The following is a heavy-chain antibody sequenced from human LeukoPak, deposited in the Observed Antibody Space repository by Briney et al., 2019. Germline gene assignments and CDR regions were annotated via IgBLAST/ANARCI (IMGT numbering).Heavy chain of an antibody. J-gene: IGHJ3*02. CDR3: ARFARFSNAFDI. Sequence: SETLSLTCTVSGGSISSYYWSWIRQPAGKGLEWIGRIYTSGSTNYNSSLKSRVTMSVDTSKNQFSLKLSSVTAADTAVYYCARFARFSNAFDIWGQGTMVTVSS. CDR2: IYTSGST. D-gene: IGHD3-3*01. V-gene: IGHV4-4*07. CDR1: GGSISSYY.